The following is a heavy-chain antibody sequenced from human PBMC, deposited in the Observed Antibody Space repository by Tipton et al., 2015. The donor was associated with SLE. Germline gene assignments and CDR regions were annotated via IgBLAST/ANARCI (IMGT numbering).Heavy chain of an antibody. CDR2: IYYSGST. V-gene: IGHV4-39*07. Sequence: TLSLTCSVSGGSISTSTSYWGWIRQPPGKGLEWIGSIYYSGSTYYNPSLKSRVTISVDTSKNQFSLKLSSVTAADTAVYYCARTRDGDYVYYYYGMDVWGQGTTVTVSS. D-gene: IGHD4-17*01. CDR1: GGSISTSTSY. CDR3: ARTRDGDYVYYYYGMDV. J-gene: IGHJ6*02.